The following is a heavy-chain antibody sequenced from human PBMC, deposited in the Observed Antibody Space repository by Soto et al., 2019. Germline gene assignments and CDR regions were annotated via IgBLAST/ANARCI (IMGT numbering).Heavy chain of an antibody. CDR1: GYTFTSYG. V-gene: IGHV1-18*01. CDR2: VSTYNADT. J-gene: IGHJ5*02. D-gene: IGHD2-15*01. CDR3: ARGYCNGPNCSGRDWFDP. Sequence: QVNLVQSGAEVKEPGASVRVSCRTSGYTFTSYGINWVRQAPGQGLEWMGWVSTYNADTKYTPRLQGRVTMTTDTSTSTANLELRSLMSDDTAIYYCARGYCNGPNCSGRDWFDPWGQGTLVTVSP.